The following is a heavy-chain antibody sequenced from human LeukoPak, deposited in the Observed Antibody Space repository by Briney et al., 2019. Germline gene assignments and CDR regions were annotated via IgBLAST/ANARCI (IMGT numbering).Heavy chain of an antibody. CDR2: IYYSGST. J-gene: IGHJ4*02. CDR3: ARAGLYYYDSNGYSHLPYYFDY. D-gene: IGHD3-22*01. CDR1: GGSISSGGYY. V-gene: IGHV4-31*03. Sequence: SETLSLTCTVSGGSISSGGYYWGWIRQHPGKGLEWIGYIYYSGSTYYNPSLKSRVTISVDTSKNQFSLKLSSVTAADTAVYYCARAGLYYYDSNGYSHLPYYFDYWGQGTLVTVSS.